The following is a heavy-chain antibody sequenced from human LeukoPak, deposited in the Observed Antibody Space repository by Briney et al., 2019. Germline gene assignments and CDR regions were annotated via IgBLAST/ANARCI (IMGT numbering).Heavy chain of an antibody. Sequence: PGRSLRLSCAASGFTFSSYGMHWVRQAPGKGLEWVAVISYDGSNKYYADSVKGRFTISRDNSENTLYLQMNSLRVEDTAEYYCSFGRMGELSSQYDYWGRGTLVTVSS. J-gene: IGHJ4*02. V-gene: IGHV3-30*03. CDR3: SFGRMGELSSQYDY. CDR1: GFTFSSYG. D-gene: IGHD3-16*02. CDR2: ISYDGSNK.